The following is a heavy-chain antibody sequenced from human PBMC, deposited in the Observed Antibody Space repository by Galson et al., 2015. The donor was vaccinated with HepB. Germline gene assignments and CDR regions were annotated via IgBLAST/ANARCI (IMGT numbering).Heavy chain of an antibody. CDR3: ATPGGWLYYYFDY. D-gene: IGHD5-24*01. Sequence: SVKVSCKASGGTFSSYAISWVRQAPGQGLEWMGGIIPIFGTANYTQKFQGRVTITADESTSTAYMELSSLRSEDTAVYYCATPGGWLYYYFDYWGQGTLVTVSS. J-gene: IGHJ4*02. CDR2: IIPIFGTA. CDR1: GGTFSSYA. V-gene: IGHV1-69*13.